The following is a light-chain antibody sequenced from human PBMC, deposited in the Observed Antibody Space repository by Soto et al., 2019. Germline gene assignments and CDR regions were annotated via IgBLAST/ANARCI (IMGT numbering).Light chain of an antibody. V-gene: IGKV3-15*01. CDR2: GAS. J-gene: IGKJ2*01. CDR3: QQYHNWPPQYA. CDR1: QSVASN. Sequence: EIVMTQSPASLSVSPGDGATLSCRASQSVASNVAWYQQKPGQGPRLLIHGASTRAVGVPARFSGSGSGTDFTLTISSLQSEDFAVYYCQQYHNWPPQYAFGQGPMLQSK.